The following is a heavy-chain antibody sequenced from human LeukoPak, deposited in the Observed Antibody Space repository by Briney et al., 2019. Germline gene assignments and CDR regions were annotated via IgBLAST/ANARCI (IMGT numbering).Heavy chain of an antibody. CDR1: GFTFSNYA. CDR3: AKGGERVVGAKNYFDY. D-gene: IGHD1-26*01. CDR2: ISGSGGST. J-gene: IGHJ4*02. Sequence: PGGSLRLSCAASGFTFSNYAMSWVRQAPGKGLEWVSAISGSGGSTYYADSVKGRFTISRDNSKNTLYLQMNSLRAEDTAVYYCAKGGERVVGAKNYFDYWGQGTLVTVSS. V-gene: IGHV3-23*01.